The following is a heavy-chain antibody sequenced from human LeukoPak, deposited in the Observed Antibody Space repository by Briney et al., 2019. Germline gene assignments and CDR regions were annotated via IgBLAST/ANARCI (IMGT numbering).Heavy chain of an antibody. CDR1: GGSISSGDYY. CDR2: IYYSGST. V-gene: IGHV4-30-4*01. J-gene: IGHJ4*02. Sequence: SQTLSLTCTVSGGSISSGDYYWSWIRQPPGKGLEWIGYIYYSGSTYYNPSLKSRVTISVDTSKNQFSLKLSSVTAADTAVYYCARTDYYDSSGYYYGGFFDYWGQGTLVTVSS. D-gene: IGHD3-22*01. CDR3: ARTDYYDSSGYYYGGFFDY.